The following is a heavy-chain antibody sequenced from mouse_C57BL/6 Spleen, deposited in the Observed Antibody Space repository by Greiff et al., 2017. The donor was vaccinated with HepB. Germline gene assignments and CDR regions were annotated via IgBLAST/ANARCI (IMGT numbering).Heavy chain of an antibody. Sequence: EVHLVESEGGLVQPGSSMKLSCTASGFTFSDYYMAWVRQVPEKGLEWVANINYDGSSTYYLDSLKSRFIISRDNEKNILYLQMSSLKSEDTATYYCARNDDGYYFDYWGQGTTLTVSS. D-gene: IGHD2-12*01. V-gene: IGHV5-16*01. CDR2: INYDGSST. CDR3: ARNDDGYYFDY. J-gene: IGHJ2*01. CDR1: GFTFSDYY.